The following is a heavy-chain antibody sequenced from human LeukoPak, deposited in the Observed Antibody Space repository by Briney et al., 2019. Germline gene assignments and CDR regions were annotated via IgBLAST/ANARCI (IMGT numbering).Heavy chain of an antibody. J-gene: IGHJ3*02. Sequence: GGSLRLSCVASGFTFDNYRMGWVRQAPGKGLEWVANIKQDGSEKFYVDSLKGRFTVSRDNTKDTLYLQMNSLRAEDTAVYYCARAMRGVDAFDIWGQGTMVTVSS. CDR2: IKQDGSEK. V-gene: IGHV3-7*01. CDR3: ARAMRGVDAFDI. D-gene: IGHD3-16*01. CDR1: GFTFDNYR.